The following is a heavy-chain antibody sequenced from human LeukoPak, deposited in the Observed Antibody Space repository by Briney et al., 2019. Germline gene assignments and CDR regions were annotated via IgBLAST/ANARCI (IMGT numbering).Heavy chain of an antibody. V-gene: IGHV3-21*01. CDR1: GFTFSSYS. J-gene: IGHJ4*02. CDR3: AKVRELLNTYYFDY. CDR2: ISSSSSYI. Sequence: GGSLRLSCAASGFTFSSYSMNWVRQAPGKGLEWVSSISSSSSYIYYADSVKGRFTISRDNSKNTLYLQMNSLRAEDTAVYYCAKVRELLNTYYFDYWGQGTLVTVSS. D-gene: IGHD1-26*01.